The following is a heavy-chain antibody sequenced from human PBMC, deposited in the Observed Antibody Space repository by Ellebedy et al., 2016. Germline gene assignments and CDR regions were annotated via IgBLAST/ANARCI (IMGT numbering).Heavy chain of an antibody. CDR3: AKSWVVRGNAFDI. V-gene: IGHV3-11*06. Sequence: GGSLGLSCAASGFTFSDYYMSWIRQAPGKGLEWVSYIRSTGSHTNYADSVKGRFTISRDNAENSLYLQMNSLTAEDTAVYYCAKSWVVRGNAFDIWGQGTMVTVSS. CDR1: GFTFSDYY. D-gene: IGHD3-10*01. J-gene: IGHJ3*02. CDR2: IRSTGSHT.